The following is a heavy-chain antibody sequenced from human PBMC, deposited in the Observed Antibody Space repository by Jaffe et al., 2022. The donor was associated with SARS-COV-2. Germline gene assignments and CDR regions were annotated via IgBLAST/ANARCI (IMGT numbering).Heavy chain of an antibody. CDR2: IYYSGST. CDR1: GGSISSSSYY. D-gene: IGHD3-3*01. J-gene: IGHJ4*02. V-gene: IGHV4-39*01. CDR3: ARIRRFADYGDF. Sequence: QLQLQESGPGLVKPSETLSLTCTVSGGSISSSSYYWGWIRQPPGKGLEWIGSIYYSGSTYYNPSLKSRVTISVDTSKNQFSLKLSSVTAADTAVYYCARIRRFADYGDFWGQGTLVTVSS.